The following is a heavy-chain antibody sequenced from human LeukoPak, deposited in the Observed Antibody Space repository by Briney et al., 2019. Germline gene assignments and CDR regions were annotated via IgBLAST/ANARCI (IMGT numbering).Heavy chain of an antibody. CDR2: ISGSGGST. J-gene: IGHJ4*02. V-gene: IGHV3-23*01. CDR1: GFTFSSYS. D-gene: IGHD5-12*01. Sequence: ESGGSLRLSCAATGFTFSSYSMNWVRQAPGKGLEWVSAISGSGGSTYYADSVKGRFTISRDNSKNTLYLQMNSLRAEDTAVYYCARDGYDLGAFDYWGQGTLVTVSS. CDR3: ARDGYDLGAFDY.